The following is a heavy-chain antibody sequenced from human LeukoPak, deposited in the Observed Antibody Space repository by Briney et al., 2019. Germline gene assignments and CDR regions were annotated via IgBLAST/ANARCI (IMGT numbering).Heavy chain of an antibody. J-gene: IGHJ4*02. Sequence: SETLSLTCTVSGGSITSYYWSWIRQPPGKGLEWIGFIYYSGGTNYNPSLKSRVTISIDTSKNQFSLKLSSVTTADTAMYYCARLRSTGWSPIDYWGQGTLVTVSS. CDR3: ARLRSTGWSPIDY. CDR1: GGSITSYY. D-gene: IGHD6-19*01. V-gene: IGHV4-59*01. CDR2: IYYSGGT.